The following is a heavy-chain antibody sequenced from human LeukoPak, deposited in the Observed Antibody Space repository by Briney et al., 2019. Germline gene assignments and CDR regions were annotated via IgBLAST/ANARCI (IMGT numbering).Heavy chain of an antibody. J-gene: IGHJ6*02. D-gene: IGHD2-2*01. CDR1: GGTFSSYA. Sequence: ASVKVSCKASGGTFSSYAISWVRQAPGQGLEWMGRIIPILGIANYAQKFQGRVTITADKSTSTAYMELSSLRSEDTAVYYCARANLSSDSSSTSCYYYYYGMDVWGQGTTVTVSS. CDR2: IIPILGIA. CDR3: ARANLSSDSSSTSCYYYYYGMDV. V-gene: IGHV1-69*04.